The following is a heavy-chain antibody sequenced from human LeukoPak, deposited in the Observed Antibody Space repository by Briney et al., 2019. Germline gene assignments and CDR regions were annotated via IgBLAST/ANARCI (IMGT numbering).Heavy chain of an antibody. D-gene: IGHD3-22*01. J-gene: IGHJ5*02. CDR2: MYYSGST. CDR1: GGSVSSASNY. Sequence: PSETLSLTCTVSGGSVSSASNYWSWIRQPPGEGLEWIGYMYYSGSTSYNPSLKSRVTISADTSKNQFSLKLSSVTAADTAVYYCARHWDSSGPFSSWGQGTLVTVSS. V-gene: IGHV4-61*01. CDR3: ARHWDSSGPFSS.